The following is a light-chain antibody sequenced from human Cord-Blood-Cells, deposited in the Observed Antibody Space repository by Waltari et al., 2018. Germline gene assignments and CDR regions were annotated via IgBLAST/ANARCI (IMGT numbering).Light chain of an antibody. V-gene: IGLV3-1*01. CDR3: QAGDSSAAGG. CDR2: QDS. CDR1: KLGDKY. J-gene: IGLJ1*01. Sequence: SYELTQPPSVSVSPGQTASITCSGDKLGDKYACWYQQKPGQSPVLVIYQDSKRPSGILATFACSNSGNAATLTLSGTQAMDGAVYYGQAGDSSAAGGFGTGTKVTVL.